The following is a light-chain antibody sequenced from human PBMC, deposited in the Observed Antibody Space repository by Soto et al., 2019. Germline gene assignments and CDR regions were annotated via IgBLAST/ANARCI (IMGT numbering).Light chain of an antibody. J-gene: IGKJ4*01. CDR2: GAS. Sequence: VMTQSAVTLSVSPGERATLACRAGQSVSSNLAMYQQKPRQAPSLLIYGASTRATGPPARFSGSGSGTEFTLTISSLQSEDFAVYFCQERNRWPRGTFGAGTKVDI. V-gene: IGKV3-15*01. CDR3: QERNRWPRGT. CDR1: QSVSSN.